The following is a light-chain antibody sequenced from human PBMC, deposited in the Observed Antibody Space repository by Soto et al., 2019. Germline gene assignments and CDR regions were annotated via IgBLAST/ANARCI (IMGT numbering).Light chain of an antibody. CDR2: EVN. Sequence: QPVLTQPASVSGSPGQSVAISCTGNSSGVGTFNLVSWYQQHPGRAPKLIIYEVNKRPSGISSRFSASKSGNTASLTISGLQADDEADYYCYSFAGFNTQFGGGTKVTVL. CDR1: SSGVGTFNL. CDR3: YSFAGFNTQ. J-gene: IGLJ2*01. V-gene: IGLV2-23*02.